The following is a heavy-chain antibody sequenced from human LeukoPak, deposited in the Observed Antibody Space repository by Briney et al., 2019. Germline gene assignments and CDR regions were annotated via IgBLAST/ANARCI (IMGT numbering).Heavy chain of an antibody. V-gene: IGHV3-9*01. CDR2: ISWNSGSI. D-gene: IGHD1-26*01. J-gene: IGHJ4*02. CDR3: AKGSSAGAILTLFDY. CDR1: GFTFDDHA. Sequence: GRSLRLSCAASGFTFDDHAMHWVRQAPGKGLEWVSGISWNSGSIGYADSVKGRFTISRDNAKNSLYLQMNSLRAEDTALYYCAKGSSAGAILTLFDYWGQGTLVTVSS.